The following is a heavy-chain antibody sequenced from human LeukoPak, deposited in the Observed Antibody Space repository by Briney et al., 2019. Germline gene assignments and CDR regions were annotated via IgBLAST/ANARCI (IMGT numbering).Heavy chain of an antibody. CDR1: GGSIRSTSYY. J-gene: IGHJ5*02. D-gene: IGHD6-19*01. CDR3: ARRSTVAGRGRFDP. V-gene: IGHV4-39*01. CDR2: VHYSGST. Sequence: PSETLSLTCTVSGGSIRSTSYYWGWIRQSPGKGLEWLGSVHYSGSTYDNPSLKSRVTISVDTSKNQFSLKLISVTAADTAVYYCARRSTVAGRGRFDPWGQGTLVTVSS.